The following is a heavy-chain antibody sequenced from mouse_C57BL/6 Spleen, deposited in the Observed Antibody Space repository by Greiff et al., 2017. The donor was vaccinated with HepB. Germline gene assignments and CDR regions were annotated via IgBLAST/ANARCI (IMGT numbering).Heavy chain of an antibody. V-gene: IGHV1-76*01. Sequence: VQLQQSGAELVRPGASVKLSCKASGYTFTDYYINWVKQRPGQGLEWIARIYPGSGNTYYNEKFKGKATLTAEKSSSTAYMQLSSLTSEDSAVYFCARERHSNDYYAMDYWGQGTSVTVSS. CDR1: GYTFTDYY. CDR3: ARERHSNDYYAMDY. CDR2: IYPGSGNT. J-gene: IGHJ4*01. D-gene: IGHD2-5*01.